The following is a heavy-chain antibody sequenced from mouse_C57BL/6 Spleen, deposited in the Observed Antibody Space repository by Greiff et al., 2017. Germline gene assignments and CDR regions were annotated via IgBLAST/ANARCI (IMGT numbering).Heavy chain of an antibody. J-gene: IGHJ4*01. D-gene: IGHD1-1*01. Sequence: VQLQQPGAELVKPGASVKMSCKASGYTFTSYWITWVKQRPGQGLEWIGDIYPGSGSTNYNEKFKSKATLTVDTSSSTAYMQLSSLTSEDSAVYYCARGGYYYGISHGYAMDYWGQGTSVTVSS. CDR1: GYTFTSYW. V-gene: IGHV1-55*01. CDR3: ARGGYYYGISHGYAMDY. CDR2: IYPGSGST.